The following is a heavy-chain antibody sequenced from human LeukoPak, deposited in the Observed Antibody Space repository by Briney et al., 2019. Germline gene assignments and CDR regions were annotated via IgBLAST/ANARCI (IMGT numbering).Heavy chain of an antibody. J-gene: IGHJ5*02. Sequence: PGRSLRLSCAASGFTFSSYAMHWVRQAPGKGLEWVAVISYDGSNKYYADSVKGRFTISRDNSKNTLYLQMNSLRAEDTAVYYYARDLGLMITFEGNWFDPWGQGTLVTVSS. CDR3: ARDLGLMITFEGNWFDP. CDR1: GFTFSSYA. CDR2: ISYDGSNK. V-gene: IGHV3-30-3*01. D-gene: IGHD3-16*01.